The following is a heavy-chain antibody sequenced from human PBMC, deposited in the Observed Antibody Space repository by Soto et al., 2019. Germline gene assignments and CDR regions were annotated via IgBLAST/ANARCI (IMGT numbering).Heavy chain of an antibody. CDR2: INPNSGVT. Sequence: ASLKGYCKASGYTFSDYYIHWVRQAPEQGLEWMRWINPNSGVTKYAPKFQVGVTMTRTTSITTAYMAVSRLRAGDTAVYYCEKEPATAKPEGVDFWGQGTLVTVSS. CDR3: EKEPATAKPEGVDF. D-gene: IGHD1-1*01. J-gene: IGHJ4*02. CDR1: GYTFSDYY. V-gene: IGHV1-2*02.